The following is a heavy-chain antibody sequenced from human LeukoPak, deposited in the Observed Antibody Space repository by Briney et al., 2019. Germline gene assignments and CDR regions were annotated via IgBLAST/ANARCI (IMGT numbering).Heavy chain of an antibody. V-gene: IGHV1-18*01. CDR3: ARDGPLKGSGYDAFDI. D-gene: IGHD3-3*01. J-gene: IGHJ3*02. CDR2: ISAYNRNT. Sequence: GASVKVSCKASGYTFTSYGISWVRQAPGQGLEWMGWISAYNRNTNYAQKLQGRVTMTTDTSTSTAYMELRSLRSDDTAVYYCARDGPLKGSGYDAFDIWGQGTMVTVSS. CDR1: GYTFTSYG.